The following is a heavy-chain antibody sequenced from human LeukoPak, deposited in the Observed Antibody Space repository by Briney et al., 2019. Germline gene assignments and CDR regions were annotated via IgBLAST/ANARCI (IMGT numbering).Heavy chain of an antibody. D-gene: IGHD1-26*01. Sequence: ASVKVSCKASGYTFTGYYMHWVRQAPGQGLEWMGWINPNSGGTNYAQKFQGRVTMTRDTSISTAYMELSRLRSDDTAVYYCARVDYSGSYYLSSAAFDIWGQGTMVTVSS. V-gene: IGHV1-2*02. CDR1: GYTFTGYY. CDR3: ARVDYSGSYYLSSAAFDI. CDR2: INPNSGGT. J-gene: IGHJ3*02.